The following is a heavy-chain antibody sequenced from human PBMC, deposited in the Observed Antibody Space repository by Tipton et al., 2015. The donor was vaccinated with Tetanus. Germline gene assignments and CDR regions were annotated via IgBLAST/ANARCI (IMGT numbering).Heavy chain of an antibody. CDR3: ARYCSGGNCYTRGRILDY. CDR2: IDYFGTT. J-gene: IGHJ4*02. D-gene: IGHD2-15*01. CDR1: GGSIGTYH. Sequence: TLSLTCTVSGGSIGTYHWNWIRQSPGKGLEWIGYIDYFGTTKYNPSLMSRVAMSVDTSKNQLSLKLSSVTSADTAVYYCARYCSGGNCYTRGRILDYWGQGTLVTVSS. V-gene: IGHV4-59*01.